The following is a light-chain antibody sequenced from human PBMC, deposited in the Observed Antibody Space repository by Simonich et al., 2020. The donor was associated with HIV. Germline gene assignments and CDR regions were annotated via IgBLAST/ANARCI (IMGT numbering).Light chain of an antibody. V-gene: IGKV3-15*01. J-gene: IGKJ1*01. CDR1: QSVNSN. CDR2: GAS. Sequence: EIVMTQSPATLSVSPGERATLSCRASQSVNSNLTWYQQKPGQAPGLLIYGASTRATGIPARFSGTGSGTEFTLTISSLQSEDFAVYYCQQYNNWWTFGQGTKVEIK. CDR3: QQYNNWWT.